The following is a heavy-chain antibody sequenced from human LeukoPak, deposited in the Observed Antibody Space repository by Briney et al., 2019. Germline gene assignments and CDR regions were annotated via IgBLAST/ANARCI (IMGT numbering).Heavy chain of an antibody. CDR2: ISGRSSSI. CDR1: GFTFSSYS. Sequence: GGSLRLSCAASGFTFSSYSMNWVRQAPGKGLEWVSSISGRSSSIYYADSVKGRFTISRDNAKNSLYLQMNSLRAEDTAVYYCVRDLTSANWFDPWGQGTLVTVCS. V-gene: IGHV3-21*01. J-gene: IGHJ5*02. CDR3: VRDLTSANWFDP.